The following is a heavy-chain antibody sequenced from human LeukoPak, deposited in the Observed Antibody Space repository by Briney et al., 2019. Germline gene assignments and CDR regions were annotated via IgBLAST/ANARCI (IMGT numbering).Heavy chain of an antibody. CDR1: GFTFSSYG. CDR2: ISFGGSPK. J-gene: IGHJ6*02. V-gene: IGHV3-30*19. D-gene: IGHD5-12*01. CDR3: AREGASNGYHYGMDV. Sequence: QPGRSLRLSCAASGFTFSSYGMHWVRQAPGKGLEWVALISFGGSPKYYADSVKGRFTISRDNSKNTLFLQMSSLKAEDTAVYYCAREGASNGYHYGMDVWGQGTTVSVS.